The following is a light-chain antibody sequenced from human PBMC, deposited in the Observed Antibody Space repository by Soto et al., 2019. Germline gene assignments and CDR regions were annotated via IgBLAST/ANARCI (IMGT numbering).Light chain of an antibody. V-gene: IGLV1-51*01. J-gene: IGLJ2*01. CDR2: DNN. CDR1: SSNIGTNY. CDR3: GTWDTSLGAVV. Sequence: QSVLTQSPSASGTPGQRVTISCSGTSSNIGTNYVYWYQQLPGTAPKVLIYDNNQRPSGIPDRFSGSKSGTSATLDITALQTGDEADYYCGTWDTSLGAVVFGGGTKVTVL.